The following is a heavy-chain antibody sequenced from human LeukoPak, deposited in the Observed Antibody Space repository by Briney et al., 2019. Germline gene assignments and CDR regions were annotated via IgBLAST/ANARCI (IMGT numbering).Heavy chain of an antibody. J-gene: IGHJ6*02. Sequence: GGSLRLSCAASGFTLGPYAMHWVRQRPGKGLEWVAHINADGGRTFYADSVEGRFTISRDNGKDSLYLQMNSLTTDDTALYYCGTWAFYHSLDAWGQGTTVTVSS. D-gene: IGHD2/OR15-2a*01. CDR1: GFTLGPYA. CDR2: INADGGRT. V-gene: IGHV3-43*02. CDR3: GTWAFYHSLDA.